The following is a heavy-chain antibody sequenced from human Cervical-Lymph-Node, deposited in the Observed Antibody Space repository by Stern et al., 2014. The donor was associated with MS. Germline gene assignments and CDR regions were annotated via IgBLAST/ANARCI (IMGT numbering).Heavy chain of an antibody. Sequence: VKLVESGGGVVQPGKSLRLSCAAAGFTFSRYGMHWVRQDPGKGLAWVAVIWHDGNNVNYEDSVRGRFTISRDNSKSSLYLQMNSLRAEDTAVYYCARDKGACSGDDCHVNFDCWGQGTLVTVSS. CDR1: GFTFSRYG. V-gene: IGHV3-33*01. D-gene: IGHD2-21*02. CDR2: IWHDGNNV. CDR3: ARDKGACSGDDCHVNFDC. J-gene: IGHJ4*02.